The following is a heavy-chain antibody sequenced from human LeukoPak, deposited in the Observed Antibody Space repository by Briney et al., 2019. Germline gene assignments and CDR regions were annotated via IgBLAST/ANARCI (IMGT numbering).Heavy chain of an antibody. D-gene: IGHD5-18*01. CDR2: IWYDGSNK. CDR1: GFTFSSYG. V-gene: IGHV3-33*01. J-gene: IGHJ4*02. CDR3: ARGSRGYSYGFVSGYFDY. Sequence: PGGSLRLSCAASGFTFSSYGMHWVRQAPGKGLEWVAVIWYDGSNKYYADSVKGRFTISRDNSKNTLHLQMNSLRAEDTAVYYCARGSRGYSYGFVSGYFDYWGQGTLVTVSS.